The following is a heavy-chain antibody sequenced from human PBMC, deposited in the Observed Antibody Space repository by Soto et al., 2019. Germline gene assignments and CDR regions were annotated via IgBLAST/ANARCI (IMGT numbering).Heavy chain of an antibody. J-gene: IGHJ4*02. V-gene: IGHV1-3*01. CDR1: GYTFTSYA. CDR3: ARDQRELSNFDY. D-gene: IGHD1-26*01. Sequence: SVKVSCKASGYTFTSYAMHWVRQAPGQRLEWMGWINAGNGNTKYSQKFQGRVTITRDTSASTAYMELSSLRSEDTAVYYCARDQRELSNFDYWGQGTLVTVSS. CDR2: INAGNGNT.